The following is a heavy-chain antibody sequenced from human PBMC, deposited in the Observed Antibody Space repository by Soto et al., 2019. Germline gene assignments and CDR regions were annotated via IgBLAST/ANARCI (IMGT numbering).Heavy chain of an antibody. Sequence: SVKVSCKASGGTFSSYAISWVRQAPGQGLEWMGGIIPIFGTANYAQKFQGRVTITADESTSTAYMELSSLRSEDTAVYYCARGAPPRLYIGYYYSVLAVWGKGTTV. CDR2: IIPIFGTA. J-gene: IGHJ6*04. D-gene: IGHD3-16*01. CDR1: GGTFSSYA. V-gene: IGHV1-69*13. CDR3: ARGAPPRLYIGYYYSVLAV.